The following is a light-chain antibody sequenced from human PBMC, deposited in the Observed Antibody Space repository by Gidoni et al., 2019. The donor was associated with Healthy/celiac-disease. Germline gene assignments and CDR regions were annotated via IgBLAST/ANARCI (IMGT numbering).Light chain of an antibody. CDR3: MQALQTGFT. J-gene: IGKJ3*01. CDR1: PSLLHSNGYNY. Sequence: DNVMTQSPLSLPVTPGEPASISCRSSPSLLHSNGYNYLDWYLQKPGQSPQLLIYLGSNRASGVPDRFSGSGSGTDFTLKISRVEAEDVGVYYCMQALQTGFTFGPGTKVDIK. V-gene: IGKV2-28*01. CDR2: LGS.